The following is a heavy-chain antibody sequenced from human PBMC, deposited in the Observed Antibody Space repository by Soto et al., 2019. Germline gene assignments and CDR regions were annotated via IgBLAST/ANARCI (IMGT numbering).Heavy chain of an antibody. V-gene: IGHV4-39*01. CDR1: GGSISSSSYY. J-gene: IGHJ6*02. Sequence: SETLSLTCTVSGGSISSSSYYWGWIRQPPGKGLEWIGSIYYSGSTYYNPSLKSRVTISVDTSKNQFSLKLSSVTAADTAVYYCARTGIAAGFYGMDVWGQGTTDIVSS. CDR3: ARTGIAAGFYGMDV. D-gene: IGHD6-13*01. CDR2: IYYSGST.